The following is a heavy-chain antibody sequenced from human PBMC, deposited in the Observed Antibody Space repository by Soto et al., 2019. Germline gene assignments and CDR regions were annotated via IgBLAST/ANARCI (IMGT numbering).Heavy chain of an antibody. D-gene: IGHD4-4*01. V-gene: IGHV3-73*01. CDR3: VRAYETSNYYFDY. J-gene: IGHJ4*02. Sequence: ASLKISCVGPGFTFHGSTMHWVRQASGKGPEWIGLIAIKPNNYATGYAASVTARLTISRDNSQTTAYLQLNSLKTDDTDMYYCVRAYETSNYYFDYWGRGTLVAVSS. CDR1: GFTFHGST. CDR2: IAIKPNNYAT.